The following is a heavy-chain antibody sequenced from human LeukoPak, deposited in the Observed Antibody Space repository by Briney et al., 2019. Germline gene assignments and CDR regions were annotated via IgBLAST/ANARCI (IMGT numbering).Heavy chain of an antibody. Sequence: PGGSLRLSCAASGFTFSSYAMSWVRQAPGKGLEWVSSISSSSSYIYYADSVKGRFTISRDNAKNSLFLQMNSLRAEDTAVYYCAREHIAAAGTYDYWGQGTLVTVSS. CDR2: ISSSSSYI. CDR3: AREHIAAAGTYDY. D-gene: IGHD6-13*01. CDR1: GFTFSSYA. J-gene: IGHJ4*02. V-gene: IGHV3-21*01.